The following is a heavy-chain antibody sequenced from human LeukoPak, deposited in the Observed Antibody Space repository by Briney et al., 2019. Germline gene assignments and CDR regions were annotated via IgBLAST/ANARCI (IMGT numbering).Heavy chain of an antibody. D-gene: IGHD1-1*01. Sequence: GGSLRLSCAASGFTFSNHWMNWVRQAPGKGLVWVSRINTDGSSTTYADSVKGRFTISRDNAKNTLYLQMNSLKNEDTAVYYCTKDRVWNSFDSWGQGTLVTVSS. J-gene: IGHJ4*02. V-gene: IGHV3-74*01. CDR1: GFTFSNHW. CDR3: TKDRVWNSFDS. CDR2: INTDGSST.